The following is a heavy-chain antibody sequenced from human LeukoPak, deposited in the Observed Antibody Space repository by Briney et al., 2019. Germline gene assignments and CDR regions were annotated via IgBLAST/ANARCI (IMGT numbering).Heavy chain of an antibody. CDR2: ISYDGSNK. CDR1: GFTFSSYG. CDR3: ARSLGELELQNYFDY. D-gene: IGHD1-7*01. V-gene: IGHV3-30*03. Sequence: GGSQRLSCAASGFTFSSYGMHWVRQAPGKGLEWVAVISYDGSNKYYADSVKGRFTISRDNSKNTLYLQMNSLRAEDTAVYYCARSLGELELQNYFDYWGQGTLVTVSS. J-gene: IGHJ4*02.